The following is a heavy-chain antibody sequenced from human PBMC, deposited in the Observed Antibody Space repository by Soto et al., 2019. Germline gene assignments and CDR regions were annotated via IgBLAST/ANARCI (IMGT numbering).Heavy chain of an antibody. CDR2: INDRGDYI. D-gene: IGHD3-22*01. CDR1: GFTFSSCA. Sequence: GGSLRLSCAASGFTFSSCAMGWVRQPPGKGLEWISAINDRGDYIYYADSVKGRFTMSRDTSKNTLYLQMNSLRADDTAVYYCAKGSSGYRPYYFHYWGQGSLVTVPS. CDR3: AKGSSGYRPYYFHY. J-gene: IGHJ4*02. V-gene: IGHV3-23*01.